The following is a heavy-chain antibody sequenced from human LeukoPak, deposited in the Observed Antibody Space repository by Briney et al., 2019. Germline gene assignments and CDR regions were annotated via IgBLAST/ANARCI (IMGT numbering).Heavy chain of an antibody. V-gene: IGHV3-7*01. CDR2: IKQDGSEK. J-gene: IGHJ4*02. D-gene: IGHD6-13*01. Sequence: GGSLRLSCAASGFTFSSYWMSWVRQAPGKGLEWVANIKQDGSEKYYVDSVKGRFTISRDNAKNSLYLQMNSLRAEDTAVYYCARDARYSSSWYPPPRRLYYFDYWGQGTLVTVSS. CDR1: GFTFSSYW. CDR3: ARDARYSSSWYPPPRRLYYFDY.